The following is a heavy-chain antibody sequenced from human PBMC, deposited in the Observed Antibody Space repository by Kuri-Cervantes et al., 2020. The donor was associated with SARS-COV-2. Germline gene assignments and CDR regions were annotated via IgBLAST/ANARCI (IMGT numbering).Heavy chain of an antibody. CDR3: ARARRDGYKGPLD. V-gene: IGHV4-30-4*02. CDR1: GGSISSGDYS. Sequence: SETLSLTCSVSGGSISSGDYSCFWIRQPPGGGLEWIGYIYYSGSTYYNPSLQSRVSMSVDTSKNQFSLKLSSVPAADTAVYYCARARRDGYKGPLDWGQGTLVTVSS. D-gene: IGHD5-24*01. CDR2: IYYSGST. J-gene: IGHJ4*02.